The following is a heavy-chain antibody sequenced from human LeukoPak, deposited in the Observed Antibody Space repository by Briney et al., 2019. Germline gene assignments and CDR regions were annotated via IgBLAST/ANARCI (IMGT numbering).Heavy chain of an antibody. V-gene: IGHV4-34*01. Sequence: TSETLSLTCAVYGGSFSGYYWSWIRQPPGKGLEWIGEINHSGSTNYNPSLKSRVTISVDTSKNQFSLKLSSVTAADTAVYYCARRPVYCSSTSCAPRAFDYWGQGTLVTVSS. D-gene: IGHD2-2*01. CDR3: ARRPVYCSSTSCAPRAFDY. CDR2: INHSGST. CDR1: GGSFSGYY. J-gene: IGHJ4*02.